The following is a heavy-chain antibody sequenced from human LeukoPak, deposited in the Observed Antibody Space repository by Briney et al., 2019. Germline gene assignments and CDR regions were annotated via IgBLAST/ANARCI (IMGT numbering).Heavy chain of an antibody. CDR2: IYNSGRT. V-gene: IGHV4-39*07. D-gene: IGHD7-27*01. CDR3: ASRKLGNDY. J-gene: IGHJ4*02. Sequence: SETLSLTCTVSGGSISSSSYYWGWIRQPPGKGLEWIGNIYNSGRTLYNPSLKSRVTISVDTSKNQFSLKLISVTAADTAVYYCASRKLGNDYWGQGTLVTVSS. CDR1: GGSISSSSYY.